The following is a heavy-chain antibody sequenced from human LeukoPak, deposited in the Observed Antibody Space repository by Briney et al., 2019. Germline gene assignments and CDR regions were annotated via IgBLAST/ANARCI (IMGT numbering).Heavy chain of an antibody. J-gene: IGHJ4*02. Sequence: TGGSLRLSCAASGFTFDDYTMNWVRQVPGKGLEWISLISWDGGSRHYADSVKGRFTISKDNSKNSLYLQMNSLRAEDTALYYFAATQISGDNNDSFDYWGQGTLVTVSS. CDR1: GFTFDDYT. V-gene: IGHV3-43*01. CDR2: ISWDGGSR. D-gene: IGHD5-18*01. CDR3: AATQISGDNNDSFDY.